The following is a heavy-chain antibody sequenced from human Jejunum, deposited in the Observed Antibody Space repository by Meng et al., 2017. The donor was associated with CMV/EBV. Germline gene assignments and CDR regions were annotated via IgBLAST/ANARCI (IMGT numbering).Heavy chain of an antibody. Sequence: QVQLQESGPGLVKSSGTLSLTCFVSAGSISGYYWSWIRQPAGKGLEWIGRIYTSGSTHYNPSLKSRLTMSVDLSNNQISLKLRSVTAADTAVYYCARESGSYYWIDPWGQGTLVTVSS. J-gene: IGHJ5*02. V-gene: IGHV4-4*07. CDR2: IYTSGST. CDR1: AGSISGYY. D-gene: IGHD1-26*01. CDR3: ARESGSYYWIDP.